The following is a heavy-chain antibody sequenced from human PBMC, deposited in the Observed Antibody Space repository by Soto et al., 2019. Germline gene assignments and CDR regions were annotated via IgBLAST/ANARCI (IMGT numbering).Heavy chain of an antibody. J-gene: IGHJ5*02. CDR3: ARTDYGTAYFDP. Sequence: SETLSLTCTVSGDSISSGNHYWSWIRQPPGKGLGWIGYIFYSGTAYYNPSLKSRLTISVDTSKNQSSLKLSSVTAADTAVYYCARTDYGTAYFDPWGQGSLVTVSS. V-gene: IGHV4-30-4*01. D-gene: IGHD3-10*01. CDR1: GDSISSGNHY. CDR2: IFYSGTA.